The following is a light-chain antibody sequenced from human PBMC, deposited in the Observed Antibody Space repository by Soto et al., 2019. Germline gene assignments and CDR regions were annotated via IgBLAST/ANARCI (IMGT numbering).Light chain of an antibody. CDR3: QVWDSSTDHVI. CDR2: DDR. Sequence: SYELTQPPSVSVAPGQTARITCGGNNIGSKNVHWYQQKSGQAPTLVVYDDRSRPSGIPERLSGSNSGNTATLTISRVEAGDEADYYCQVWDSSTDHVIFGGWTKLTVL. V-gene: IGLV3-21*02. CDR1: NIGSKN. J-gene: IGLJ2*01.